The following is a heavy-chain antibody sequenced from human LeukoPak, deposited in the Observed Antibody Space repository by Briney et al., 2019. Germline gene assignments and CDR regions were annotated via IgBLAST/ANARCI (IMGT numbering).Heavy chain of an antibody. D-gene: IGHD5-24*01. V-gene: IGHV3-23*01. CDR2: IGASGEST. CDR3: ARDIQLST. J-gene: IGHJ3*01. CDR1: GFTFSVAA. Sequence: GSLRLSCAASGFTFSVAAMTWVRQAPGKGLEWVSLIGASGESTYYADSVKGRFTISRDNSKNTLSLQMNSLRVEDTAMYFCARDIQLSTWGLGTMVTVSS.